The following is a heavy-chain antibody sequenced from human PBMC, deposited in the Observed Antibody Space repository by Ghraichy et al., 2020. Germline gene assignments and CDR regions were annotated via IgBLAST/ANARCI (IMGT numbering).Heavy chain of an antibody. D-gene: IGHD6-19*01. J-gene: IGHJ4*02. V-gene: IGHV3-48*01. Sequence: GGSLRLSCAASGFTFSSYSMSWVRQAPGKGLEWISCISSSSSTRYYADSVRGRFTISRDNAKNSLYLQMNNLTAEDTAVYYCARDSSRGWFNGYYFDYWGQGILVTVSS. CDR3: ARDSSRGWFNGYYFDY. CDR1: GFTFSSYS. CDR2: ISSSSSTR.